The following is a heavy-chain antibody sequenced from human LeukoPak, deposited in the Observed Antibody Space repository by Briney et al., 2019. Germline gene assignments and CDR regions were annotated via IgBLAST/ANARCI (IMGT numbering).Heavy chain of an antibody. J-gene: IGHJ4*02. Sequence: GGSLRLSCAASGFTFSSYAMHWVRQAPGKGLEWVAVISYDGSNKYYADSVEGRFSISRDNSKNTLYLQMDSLRGEDTAVYYCAKDFRIGYSAHFDYWGQGALVTVSS. CDR2: ISYDGSNK. CDR1: GFTFSSYA. D-gene: IGHD2-21*01. V-gene: IGHV3-30-3*01. CDR3: AKDFRIGYSAHFDY.